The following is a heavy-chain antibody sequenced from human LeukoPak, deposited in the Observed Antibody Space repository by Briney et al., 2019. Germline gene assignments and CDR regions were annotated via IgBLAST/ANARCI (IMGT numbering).Heavy chain of an antibody. Sequence: GGSLRLSCAASGFTFSDHYMGWVRQAPGKGLEWVANIKQDGSEEYYVDSVKGRFTISRDNAKNSLYLQMNSLRAEGTAVYYCARDFITVAGSFDYWGQGTLVTVSS. D-gene: IGHD6-19*01. CDR3: ARDFITVAGSFDY. CDR2: IKQDGSEE. J-gene: IGHJ4*02. CDR1: GFTFSDHY. V-gene: IGHV3-7*01.